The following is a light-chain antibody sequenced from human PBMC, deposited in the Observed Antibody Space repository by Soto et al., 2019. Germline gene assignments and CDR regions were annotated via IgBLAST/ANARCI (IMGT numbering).Light chain of an antibody. J-gene: IGKJ2*01. V-gene: IGKV3-20*01. Sequence: IVLTQSPGTLSLSPGERATLSCRASQSVSSSYLAWYQQKPGQAPRLLIYGASSRATGIPDRFSGSGSGTDFTLSISRLEPEYFAVYYCQQYGSSPGLSTFGQGTKLEIK. CDR2: GAS. CDR3: QQYGSSPGLST. CDR1: QSVSSSY.